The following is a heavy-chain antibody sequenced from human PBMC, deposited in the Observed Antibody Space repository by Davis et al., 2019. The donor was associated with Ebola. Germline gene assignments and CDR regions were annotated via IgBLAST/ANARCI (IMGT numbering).Heavy chain of an antibody. D-gene: IGHD3-9*01. CDR1: GGSISSYY. CDR2: IYYSGST. V-gene: IGHV4-59*01. J-gene: IGHJ4*02. Sequence: SETLSLTCTVSGGSISSYYWSWIRQPPGKGLEWIGYIYYSGSTNYNPSLKSRVTISADTSKNQFSLKLSSVTAADTAVYYCARLTYGMTYDYWGQGTLVTVSS. CDR3: ARLTYGMTYDY.